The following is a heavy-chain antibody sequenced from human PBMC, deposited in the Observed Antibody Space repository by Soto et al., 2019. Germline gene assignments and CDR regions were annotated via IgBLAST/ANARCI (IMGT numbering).Heavy chain of an antibody. Sequence: EVQLLESGGGLVQPGGSLRLSCAASGFTFSSYAMNWVRQAPGKGLEWVSTNSVSGGDTDYAESLKGRFSISRDNAKYTLSLQMDSLRAEDTAVYYCEKGGGSSSGLDFDYWGQGTLVTVSS. V-gene: IGHV3-23*01. CDR1: GFTFSSYA. CDR2: NSVSGGDT. CDR3: EKGGGSSSGLDFDY. J-gene: IGHJ4*02. D-gene: IGHD6-6*01.